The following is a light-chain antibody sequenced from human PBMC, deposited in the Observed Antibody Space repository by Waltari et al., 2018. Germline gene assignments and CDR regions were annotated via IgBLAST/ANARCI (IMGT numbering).Light chain of an antibody. CDR1: QSVSRS. Sequence: IVLTQSPGTLSLSPGERVTLSCRASQSVSRSLAWYQQKPGQAPKLLIYGASTRATGIPDRFTGSESGTDFSLTISSLEPEDFAIYFCQHYVRLPATFGQGTKVEIK. V-gene: IGKV3-20*01. CDR2: GAS. CDR3: QHYVRLPAT. J-gene: IGKJ1*01.